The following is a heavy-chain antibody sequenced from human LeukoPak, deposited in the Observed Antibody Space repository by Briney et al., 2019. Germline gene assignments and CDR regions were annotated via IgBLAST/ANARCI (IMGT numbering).Heavy chain of an antibody. Sequence: SETLSLTCAVYGGSFSGYYWSWIRQPPGKGLEWIGEINHSGSTNYNPSLKSRVTISVDTSMNQFSLKLSSVTAADTAVYYCARDKLWFGYLSYYYYYYGMDVWGQGTTVTVSS. D-gene: IGHD3-10*01. J-gene: IGHJ6*02. V-gene: IGHV4-34*01. CDR2: INHSGST. CDR1: GGSFSGYY. CDR3: ARDKLWFGYLSYYYYYYGMDV.